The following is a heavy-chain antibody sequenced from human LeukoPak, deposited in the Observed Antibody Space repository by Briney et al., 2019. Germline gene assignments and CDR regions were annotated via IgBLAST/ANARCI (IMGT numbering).Heavy chain of an antibody. CDR3: ARVEWELLFY. Sequence: GGSLRPSCAASGFTFSSYSMNWVRQAPGKGLEWVSYISSSSSTIYYADSVKGRFTIPRDNAKNSLYLQMNSLRAEDTAVYYCARVEWELLFYWGQGTLVTVSS. D-gene: IGHD1-26*01. CDR2: ISSSSSTI. J-gene: IGHJ4*02. V-gene: IGHV3-48*04. CDR1: GFTFSSYS.